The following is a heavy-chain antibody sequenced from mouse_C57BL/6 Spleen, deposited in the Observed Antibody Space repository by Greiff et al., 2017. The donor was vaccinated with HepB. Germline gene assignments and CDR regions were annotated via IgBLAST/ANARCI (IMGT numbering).Heavy chain of an antibody. J-gene: IGHJ3*01. CDR3: ARQDGHGELFFAY. Sequence: QVQLQQSGPELVKPGASVKISCKASGYAFSSSWMNWVKQRPGKGLEWIGRHYPGDGDTNYNGQFKGKATLTADESSSTAYMQLNCLTSEASAVYFCARQDGHGELFFAYWGQGALVTVSA. CDR1: GYAFSSSW. CDR2: HYPGDGDT. D-gene: IGHD2-3*01. V-gene: IGHV1-82*01.